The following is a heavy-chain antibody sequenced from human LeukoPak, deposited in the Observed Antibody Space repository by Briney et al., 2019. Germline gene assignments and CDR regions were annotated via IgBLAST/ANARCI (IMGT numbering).Heavy chain of an antibody. V-gene: IGHV1-46*01. D-gene: IGHD2-21*01. CDR3: ARELFFFRQKTAYEMDV. CDR2: INPIGGKT. Sequence: ASVNVSCKASGYTFTSYYMHSVRQAPGHGLEWMGMINPIGGKTSYARKFQGRFTITRDTSTITVYMELSSLRSDDTAVYYCARELFFFRQKTAYEMDVWGLGTTVIVSS. CDR1: GYTFTSYY. J-gene: IGHJ6*02.